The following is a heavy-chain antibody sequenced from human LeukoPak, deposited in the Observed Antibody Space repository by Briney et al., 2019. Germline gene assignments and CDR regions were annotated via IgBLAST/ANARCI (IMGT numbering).Heavy chain of an antibody. CDR2: INPNSGGT. J-gene: IGHJ4*02. V-gene: IGHV1-2*02. CDR1: GYTFTDYY. CDR3: ARWEYCSSTSCYDESETFDY. D-gene: IGHD2-2*01. Sequence: GASVKVSCKASGYTFTDYYMHWVRQAPGQGLEWMGWINPNSGGTNYAQNFQGRVTMTRDTSISTAYMELSRLTSDDTAVYYCARWEYCSSTSCYDESETFDYWGQGTLVTVSS.